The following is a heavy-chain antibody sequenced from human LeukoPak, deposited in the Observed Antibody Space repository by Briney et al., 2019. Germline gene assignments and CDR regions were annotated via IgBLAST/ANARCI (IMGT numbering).Heavy chain of an antibody. CDR1: GYSFPNYW. CDR2: ISPDGSDT. J-gene: IGHJ4*02. Sequence: GESLKISCKGSGYSFPNYWIGWVRPIPGKGLEWIGIISPDGSDTRYSPSFQGQVTISAGKSITTAYLQWSSLKASDTAMYYCARLTSSWSFDYWGQGTLVTVSS. CDR3: ARLTSSWSFDY. D-gene: IGHD6-13*01. V-gene: IGHV5-51*01.